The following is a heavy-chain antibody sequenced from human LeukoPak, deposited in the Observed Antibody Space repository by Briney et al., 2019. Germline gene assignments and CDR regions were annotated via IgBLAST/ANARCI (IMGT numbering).Heavy chain of an antibody. J-gene: IGHJ4*02. CDR1: GFSFSNYT. Sequence: GGSLRLSCAASGFSFSNYTMDWVRQAPGKGLEWVSYISSRSSTIYYTDSVKGRFTISRENAKNSLYLQMNSLRSDDTAVYYCARVDGIAVAVTDYWGQGTLVTVSS. D-gene: IGHD6-19*01. CDR3: ARVDGIAVAVTDY. CDR2: ISSRSSTI. V-gene: IGHV3-48*01.